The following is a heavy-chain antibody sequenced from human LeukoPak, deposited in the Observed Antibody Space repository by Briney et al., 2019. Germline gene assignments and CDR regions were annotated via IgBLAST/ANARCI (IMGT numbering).Heavy chain of an antibody. CDR1: GFTFDDYA. J-gene: IGHJ4*02. CDR2: ISWNSGSI. CDR3: AKLYSSGWYFDY. V-gene: IGHV3-9*01. D-gene: IGHD6-19*01. Sequence: GGSLRLSCAASGFTFDDYAMHWVRQAPGKGLEWVSGISWNSGSIGYADSVKGRFTISRDNAKNSLYLQMNSLRAEDTAVYYCAKLYSSGWYFDYWGQGTLVTVSS.